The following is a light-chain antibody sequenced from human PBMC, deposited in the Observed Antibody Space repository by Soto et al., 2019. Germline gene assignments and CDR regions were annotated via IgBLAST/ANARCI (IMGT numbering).Light chain of an antibody. CDR3: QQRSNWPPT. V-gene: IGKV3-11*01. CDR2: DAS. J-gene: IGKJ1*01. Sequence: EIVLTQSPATLSFSPGERATLSCRASQSVSSYLAWYQQKPGQAPRLLIYDASNRATGIPARFSGSGSATDFTLTISSLEPEDFAVYYCQQRSNWPPTFGQGTTVEIK. CDR1: QSVSSY.